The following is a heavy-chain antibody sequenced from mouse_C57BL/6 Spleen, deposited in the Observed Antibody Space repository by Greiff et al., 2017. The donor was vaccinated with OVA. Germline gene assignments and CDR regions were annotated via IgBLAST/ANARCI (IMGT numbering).Heavy chain of an antibody. CDR2: ISNKANGYTT. V-gene: IGHV7-3*01. CDR3: ARSSYYGSSFYAMDD. D-gene: IGHD1-1*01. CDR1: GFTFTDYY. J-gene: IGHJ4*01. Sequence: EVMLVESGGGLVQPGGSLSLSCAASGFTFTDYYMSWVRQPPGKALEWLGFISNKANGYTTEYSASVKGRFTISRDNSQSILYLQMKALRAEDSATYYCARSSYYGSSFYAMDDWGQGTSVTVSS.